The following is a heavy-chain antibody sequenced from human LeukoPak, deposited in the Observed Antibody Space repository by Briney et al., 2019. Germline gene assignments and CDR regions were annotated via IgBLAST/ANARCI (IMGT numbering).Heavy chain of an antibody. D-gene: IGHD6-19*01. CDR2: INHSGST. Sequence: SETLSLTCAVYGGSFSGYYWSWIRQPPGKGLEWSGEINHSGSTNYNPSLKSRVTISVDTSKNQFSLKLSSVTAADTAVYYCARTLPYSSGWYEAEYYFDYWGQGTLVTVSS. CDR1: GGSFSGYY. CDR3: ARTLPYSSGWYEAEYYFDY. J-gene: IGHJ4*02. V-gene: IGHV4-34*01.